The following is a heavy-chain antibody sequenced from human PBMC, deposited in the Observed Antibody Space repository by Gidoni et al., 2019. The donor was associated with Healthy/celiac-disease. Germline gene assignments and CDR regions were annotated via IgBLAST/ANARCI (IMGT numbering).Heavy chain of an antibody. Sequence: EVQLLESGVGLVHPRGSLRLSCAASGFTFSSYAMSWVRQAPGKGLEWVSAISGSGGSTYYADSVKGRFTISRDNSKNTLYLQMNSLRAEDTAVYYCAKWNQQLVLGWFDPWGQGTLVTVSS. CDR1: GFTFSSYA. D-gene: IGHD6-13*01. V-gene: IGHV3-23*01. CDR2: ISGSGGST. J-gene: IGHJ5*02. CDR3: AKWNQQLVLGWFDP.